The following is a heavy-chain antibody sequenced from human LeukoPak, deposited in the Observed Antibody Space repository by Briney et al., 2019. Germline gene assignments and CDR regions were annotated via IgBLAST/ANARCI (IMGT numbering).Heavy chain of an antibody. CDR1: GGSISSSSYY. CDR2: IYYSGST. D-gene: IGHD4-11*01. V-gene: IGHV4-39*01. Sequence: SETLSLTCTVSGGSISSSSYYWGWIRQPPGKGLEWIGSIYYSGSTYYNPSLKSRVTISVDTSKNQFSLKLSSVTAADTAVYYCARGPTVTTSSLDYWGQGTLVTVSS. CDR3: ARGPTVTTSSLDY. J-gene: IGHJ4*02.